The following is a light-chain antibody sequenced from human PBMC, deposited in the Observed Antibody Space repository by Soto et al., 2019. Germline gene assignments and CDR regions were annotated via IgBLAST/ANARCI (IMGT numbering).Light chain of an antibody. V-gene: IGKV3-11*01. Sequence: EIVLTQSPATLSSFPGDRVTLSCRARQYINTRLAWYQHRPGQAPRLLIYQTSLRAAGIPARFSASGSGTDFTLTISDVQPEDFALYYCHQRQSWPRTFGQATKVDI. CDR2: QTS. CDR1: QYINTR. CDR3: HQRQSWPRT. J-gene: IGKJ1*01.